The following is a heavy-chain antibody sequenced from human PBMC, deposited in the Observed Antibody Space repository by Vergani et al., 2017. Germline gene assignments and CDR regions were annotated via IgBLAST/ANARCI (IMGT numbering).Heavy chain of an antibody. CDR1: GGSISSGDHC. V-gene: IGHV4-31*11. CDR3: ARVDTQVPATSHFYYMDV. Sequence: QVQLQESGPGVVKPSQTLSLTCAVSGGSISSGDHCWTWIRQRPGKGLEWIGYIFYSGTTYDNPSLRSRLTISVDTSQNQFSLKLRSVNAADTAVYYCARVDTQVPATSHFYYMDVWGKXP. D-gene: IGHD6-25*01. CDR2: IFYSGTT. J-gene: IGHJ6*03.